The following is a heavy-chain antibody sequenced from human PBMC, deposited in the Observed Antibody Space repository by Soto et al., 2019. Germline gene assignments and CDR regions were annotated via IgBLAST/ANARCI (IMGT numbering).Heavy chain of an antibody. V-gene: IGHV3-23*01. CDR1: GFTFSSYG. Sequence: GGSLRLSCAASGFTFSSYGMTWVRQAPGKGLEWVSFSSATGAGTYYADSVKGRFTISRDNSKNTLYLQMTSLRADDTAVYYCAKDRREGGNYGFYSDFWGQGALVTVSS. CDR2: SSATGAGT. CDR3: AKDRREGGNYGFYSDF. D-gene: IGHD1-7*01. J-gene: IGHJ4*02.